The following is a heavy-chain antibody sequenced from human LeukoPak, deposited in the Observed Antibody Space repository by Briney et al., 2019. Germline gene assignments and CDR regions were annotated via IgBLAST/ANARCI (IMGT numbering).Heavy chain of an antibody. J-gene: IGHJ5*02. CDR3: ARAAERYFDWLPHFDP. D-gene: IGHD3-9*01. Sequence: ASVKVSCKASGYTFTGYYMHWVRQAPGQGLEWMGWINPNSGGTNYAQKFQGRVTMTRDTSISTAYMGLSRLRSDDTAVYYCARAAERYFDWLPHFDPWGQGTLVTVSS. CDR1: GYTFTGYY. V-gene: IGHV1-2*02. CDR2: INPNSGGT.